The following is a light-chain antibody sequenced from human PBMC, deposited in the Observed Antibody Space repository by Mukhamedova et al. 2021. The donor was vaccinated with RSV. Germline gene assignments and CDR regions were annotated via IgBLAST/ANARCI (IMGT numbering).Light chain of an antibody. V-gene: IGKV1-39*01. Sequence: WYQRRVHGQAPNLLIFAASSLQSGVPSRFSGSGSGTDFTLTINSLQPEYSATYYCQQSYNTVTFGGGTKVEIK. J-gene: IGKJ4*01. CDR3: QQSYNTVT. CDR2: AAS.